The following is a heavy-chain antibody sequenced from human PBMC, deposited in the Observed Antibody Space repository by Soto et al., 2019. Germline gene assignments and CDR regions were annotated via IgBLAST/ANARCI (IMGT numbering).Heavy chain of an antibody. CDR3: ATGGIYYEA. V-gene: IGHV3-11*01. D-gene: IGHD1-26*01. Sequence: QAHLVESGGGLVKPGGSLRLSCTVSGFAFRHNYLTWIRQAPGKGLEWLSYISTSGSPAYYADSVKGRFTISTDNAKKSLYLQMDSLRAEDTGVHYCATGGIYYEAWGQGTLVTVSS. J-gene: IGHJ5*02. CDR1: GFAFRHNY. CDR2: ISTSGSPA.